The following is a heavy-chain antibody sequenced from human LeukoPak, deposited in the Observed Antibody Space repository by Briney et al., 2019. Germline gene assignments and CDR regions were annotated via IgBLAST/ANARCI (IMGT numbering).Heavy chain of an antibody. CDR1: GGSISSGDYY. J-gene: IGHJ4*02. V-gene: IGHV4-30-4*08. D-gene: IGHD5-18*01. Sequence: SETLSLTCTVSGGSISSGDYYWSWIRQPPGKGLEWIGYIYYSGSTYYNPSLKSRVTISVDTSKNQFSLKLSPVTAADTAVYYCARVDYVDTAMVTNYWGQGTLVTVSS. CDR3: ARVDYVDTAMVTNY. CDR2: IYYSGST.